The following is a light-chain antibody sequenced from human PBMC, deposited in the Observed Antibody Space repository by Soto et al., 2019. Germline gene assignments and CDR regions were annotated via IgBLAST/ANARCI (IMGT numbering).Light chain of an antibody. CDR2: KAS. J-gene: IGKJ1*01. V-gene: IGKV1-5*03. Sequence: DIQMTQSPSTLSASVGDRVTITCRASQSISSWLAWYQQKPGKAPRLLIYKASNLESGVPSRFSGSGSGTEFTLTIGSLQPDDSATYFCQRYNVNWTFGQGTKVDIK. CDR1: QSISSW. CDR3: QRYNVNWT.